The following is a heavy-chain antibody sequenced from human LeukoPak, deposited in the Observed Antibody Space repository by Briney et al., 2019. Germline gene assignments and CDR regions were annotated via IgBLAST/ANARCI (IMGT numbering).Heavy chain of an antibody. CDR1: GFTFTRYW. D-gene: IGHD2-8*01. J-gene: IGHJ4*02. CDR3: ARDLGYCTNGVCHTRFDY. CDR2: INSDGSST. V-gene: IGHV3-74*01. Sequence: PGGSLRLSCAASGFTFTRYWMYWVRQAPGKGLVWVSRINSDGSSTSYADSVKGRFTISRDNAKNTLYLQMNSLRAEDTAVYYCARDLGYCTNGVCHTRFDYWGQGTLVAVSS.